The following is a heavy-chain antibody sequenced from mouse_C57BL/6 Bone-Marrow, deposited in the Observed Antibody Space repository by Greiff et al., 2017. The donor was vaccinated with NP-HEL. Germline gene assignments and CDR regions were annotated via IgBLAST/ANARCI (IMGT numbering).Heavy chain of an antibody. J-gene: IGHJ4*01. CDR3: ARRKREYYYAMDY. Sequence: QVQLQQPGAELVKPGASVKLSCKASGYTFTSYWMHWVKQRPGRGLEWIGRIDPNSGGTKYNEKFKCKGTLTVDKPSSTAYMQLSSLTYEDSAIYYCARRKREYYYAMDYWGQGTSVTVCS. CDR1: GYTFTSYW. V-gene: IGHV1-72*01. CDR2: IDPNSGGT.